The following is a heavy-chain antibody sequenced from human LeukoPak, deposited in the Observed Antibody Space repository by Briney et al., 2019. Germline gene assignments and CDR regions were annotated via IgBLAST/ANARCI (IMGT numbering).Heavy chain of an antibody. CDR3: ARGKVVVPAATNWFDP. V-gene: IGHV4-34*01. Sequence: SETLSLTCAVYGGSFSGYYWSWIRRPPGKGLEWVGEINHSGSTNYNPSLKSRVTISVDTSKNQFSLKLSSVTAADTAVYYCARGKVVVPAATNWFDPWGQGTLVTVSS. J-gene: IGHJ5*02. CDR1: GGSFSGYY. CDR2: INHSGST. D-gene: IGHD2-2*01.